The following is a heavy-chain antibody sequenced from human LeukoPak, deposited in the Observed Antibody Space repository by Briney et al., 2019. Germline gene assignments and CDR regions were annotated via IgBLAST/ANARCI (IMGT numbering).Heavy chain of an antibody. CDR2: IYYSGST. J-gene: IGHJ4*02. CDR3: VRVNWHYFDY. CDR1: GGSISSGSYY. V-gene: IGHV4-61*01. D-gene: IGHD1-20*01. Sequence: PSETLSLTCTVSGGSISSGSYYWSWIRQPPGKGLEWIGYIYYSGSTNYNPSLKSRVTISVDTSKNQFSLRLSSVTPADTAVYYCVRVNWHYFDYWGQGTLVTVSS.